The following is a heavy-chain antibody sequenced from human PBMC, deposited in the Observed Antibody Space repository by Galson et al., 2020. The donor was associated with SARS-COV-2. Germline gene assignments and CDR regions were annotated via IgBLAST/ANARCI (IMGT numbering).Heavy chain of an antibody. V-gene: IGHV3-23*01. J-gene: IGHJ4*02. Sequence: KGRFTISRDNSKDTLYLQMNSLRAEDTAVYYCARGTEQSYFDSSGYFQPNFDSWGQGTLVTVSS. CDR3: ARGTEQSYFDSSGYFQPNFDS. D-gene: IGHD3-22*01.